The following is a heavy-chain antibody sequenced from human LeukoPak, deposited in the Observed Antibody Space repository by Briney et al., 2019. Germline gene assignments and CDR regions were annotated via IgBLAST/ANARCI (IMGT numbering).Heavy chain of an antibody. CDR2: ISSSGSTI. J-gene: IGHJ6*04. D-gene: IGHD3-10*02. CDR3: AELGITMIGGV. V-gene: IGHV3-48*04. Sequence: PGGSLRLSCAGSGITFSSYWMNWVRQAPGKGLEWVSYISSSGSTIYYADSVKGRFTISGDNAKNSLYLQMNSLRAEDTAVYYCAELGITMIGGVWGKGTTVTISS. CDR1: GITFSSYW.